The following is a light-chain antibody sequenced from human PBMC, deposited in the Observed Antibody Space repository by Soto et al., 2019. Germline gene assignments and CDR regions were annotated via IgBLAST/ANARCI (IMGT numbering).Light chain of an antibody. J-gene: IGLJ1*01. V-gene: IGLV2-14*01. CDR1: SSDDGGYNY. Sequence: QSVLTQPASGSGSTGQSITISCTGTSSDDGGYNYVSWYQQHPGKAPKLMIYEVSNRPSGVSNRFSGSKSGNTASLTISGLQAEDEADYYCSSYTSSSTYVFGTGTKVTVL. CDR3: SSYTSSSTYV. CDR2: EVS.